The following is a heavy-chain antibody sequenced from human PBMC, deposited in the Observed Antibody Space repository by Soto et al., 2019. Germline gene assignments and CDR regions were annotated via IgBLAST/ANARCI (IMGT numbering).Heavy chain of an antibody. J-gene: IGHJ6*03. V-gene: IGHV5-51*01. D-gene: IGHD3-3*01. CDR1: GDRFTSYW. Sequence: PGESLKISCKGSGDRFTSYWIGWVRQMPGKGLEWMGIIYPGDSDTRYSPSFQGQVTISADKSISTAYLQWSSLKASDTAMYYCARLPDYDLWRMIHWAYMDVWGKGTTVTVSS. CDR3: ARLPDYDLWRMIHWAYMDV. CDR2: IYPGDSDT.